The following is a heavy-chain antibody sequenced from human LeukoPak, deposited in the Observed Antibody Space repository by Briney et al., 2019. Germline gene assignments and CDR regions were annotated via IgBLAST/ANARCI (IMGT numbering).Heavy chain of an antibody. CDR2: IIPIFGTA. J-gene: IGHJ4*02. V-gene: IGHV1-69*06. CDR1: GGTFSSYA. CDR3: ARYSTFGGVTYFDY. D-gene: IGHD3-16*01. Sequence: ASVKVSCKASGGTFSSYAISWVRQAPGQGLEWMGGIIPIFGTANYAQKFQGRVTITADKSTSTAYMELSSLRSEDTAVHYCARYSTFGGVTYFDYWGQGTLVTVSS.